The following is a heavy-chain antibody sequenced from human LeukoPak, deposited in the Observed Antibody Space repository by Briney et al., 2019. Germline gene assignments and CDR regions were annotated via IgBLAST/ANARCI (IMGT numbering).Heavy chain of an antibody. CDR2: IIPIFGTA. D-gene: IGHD3-22*01. CDR1: GGTFSSYA. CDR3: ARGSTRGADYYYDSSGYSIDY. V-gene: IGHV1-69*05. Sequence: SVKVSCKASGGTFSSYAISWVRQAPGQGLEWMGRIIPIFGTANYAQKFQGRVTITTDESTSTAYMELSSLRSEDTAVYYCARGSTRGADYYYDSSGYSIDYWGQGTLVTVSS. J-gene: IGHJ4*02.